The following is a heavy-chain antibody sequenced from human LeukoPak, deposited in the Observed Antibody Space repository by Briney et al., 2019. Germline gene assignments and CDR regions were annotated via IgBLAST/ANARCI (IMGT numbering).Heavy chain of an antibody. CDR2: INPNSGGT. Sequence: ASVKVSCKASGYTFTGYYMHWVRQAPGQGLEWMGRINPNSGGTNYAQKFQGRVTMTRDTSISTAYMELSRLRSDDTAVYYCARGVGFLESNFDYWGQGTLVTASS. J-gene: IGHJ4*02. CDR3: ARGVGFLESNFDY. V-gene: IGHV1-2*06. CDR1: GYTFTGYY. D-gene: IGHD3-3*01.